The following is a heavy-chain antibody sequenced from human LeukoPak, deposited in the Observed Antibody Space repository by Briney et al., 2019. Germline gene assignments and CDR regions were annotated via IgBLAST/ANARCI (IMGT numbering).Heavy chain of an antibody. V-gene: IGHV4-59*01. CDR3: ATGTKVCAFDI. CDR1: GGSFSSYY. CDR2: IYYSGST. J-gene: IGHJ3*02. Sequence: SETLSLTCTVSGGSFSSYYWNWIRQPPGQGLEWIGYIYYSGSTNYNPSLMSRVTISVDTPKNQFALKLSSVTAADTAVYYCATGTKVCAFDIWGQGTMVTVSS. D-gene: IGHD1-14*01.